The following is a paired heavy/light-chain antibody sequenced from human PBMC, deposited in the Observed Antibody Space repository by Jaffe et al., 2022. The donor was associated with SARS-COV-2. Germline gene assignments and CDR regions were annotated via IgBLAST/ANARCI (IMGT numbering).Light chain of an antibody. V-gene: IGKV1-5*03. CDR1: QNIGTW. CDR3: HQYDINSRT. Sequence: DIQMTQSPFILSASVGDRVTITCRASQNIGTWLAWYQQKPGKAPKLLIYTASNLESGVPSRFSGSGSGTEFTLTISSLQPDDFATYYCHQYDINSRTFGPGTKVDLK. J-gene: IGKJ1*01. CDR2: TAS.
Heavy chain of an antibody. D-gene: IGHD2-2*01. CDR1: GYSFTTYS. V-gene: IGHV1-3*01. CDR3: ARDKRPFCSAPSCFHYDF. J-gene: IGHJ4*02. CDR2: INGGNGNT. Sequence: QVQLVQSGAEVKKPGASVKVSCKTSGYSFTTYSVHWVRQAPGQRPEWMGWINGGNGNTKYSQKFQGRVTISRDPVASVVYMELSSLSNEDTAVYFCARDKRPFCSAPSCFHYDFWGQGTLVTVSS.